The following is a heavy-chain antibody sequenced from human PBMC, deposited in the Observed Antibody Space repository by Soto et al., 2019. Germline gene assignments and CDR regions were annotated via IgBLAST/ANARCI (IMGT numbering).Heavy chain of an antibody. J-gene: IGHJ4*02. CDR1: GYTFSTRY. CDR3: ARGTGSRWLDV. V-gene: IGHV1-2*02. D-gene: IGHD3-10*01. Sequence: ASVKVSCKASGYTFSTRYMHWARQAPGQGLEWMGWINSKTGYTKYARDFQGSVTMTRDTSINTAYMELRSQTSDDTAMYYCARGTGSRWLDVWGQGTQVTVSS. CDR2: INSKTGYT.